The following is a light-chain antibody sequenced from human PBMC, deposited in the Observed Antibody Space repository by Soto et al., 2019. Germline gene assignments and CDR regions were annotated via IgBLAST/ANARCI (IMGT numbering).Light chain of an antibody. V-gene: IGKV3-15*01. Sequence: EIVLTQSPASLSVSPGERATLSCRASQSVRSKVAWYQQKPGQAPSLVIYDTYIRATGIPARFSGSGSGTDYTLTISSLQSEDFAVYYCQRYNNWPPEGTFGQGTKVDIK. CDR2: DTY. CDR1: QSVRSK. J-gene: IGKJ1*01. CDR3: QRYNNWPPEGT.